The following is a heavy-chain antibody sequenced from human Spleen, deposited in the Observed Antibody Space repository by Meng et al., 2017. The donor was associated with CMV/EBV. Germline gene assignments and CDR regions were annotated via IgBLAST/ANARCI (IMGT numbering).Heavy chain of an antibody. J-gene: IGHJ6*02. Sequence: GESLKISCAASGFTFSSYWMSWVRQAPGKGLEWVANIKEDGSEKYYVDSVKGRFTISRDNAKNSVYLQMNSLRAEDTAVYYCARDEVSYCSSTSCYLGAVFYYGMDVWGQGTTVTVSS. CDR3: ARDEVSYCSSTSCYLGAVFYYGMDV. CDR2: IKEDGSEK. V-gene: IGHV3-7*01. D-gene: IGHD2-2*01. CDR1: GFTFSSYW.